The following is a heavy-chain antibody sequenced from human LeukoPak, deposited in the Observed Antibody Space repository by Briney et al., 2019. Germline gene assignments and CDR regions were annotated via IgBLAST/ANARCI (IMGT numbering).Heavy chain of an antibody. D-gene: IGHD3-9*01. V-gene: IGHV4-39*01. J-gene: IGHJ6*03. CDR2: VYYSGST. CDR1: DASIANVNYY. CDR3: AKGGDWDYYYYMDV. Sequence: SETLSLSCTGSDASIANVNYYWGWISQPPGKGLEWIASVYYSGSTYYSPFFRGRVTISVETSKSQFSLRLNSVTAADTAIYFCAKGGDWDYYYYMDVWGKGTTVTVSS.